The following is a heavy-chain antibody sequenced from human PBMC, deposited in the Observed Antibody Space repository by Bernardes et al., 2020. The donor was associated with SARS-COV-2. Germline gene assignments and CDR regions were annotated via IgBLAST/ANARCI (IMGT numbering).Heavy chain of an antibody. Sequence: ASVKVSCKASGYTFTGYYMHWVRQAPGQGLEWMGWINPNSGGTNYAQKFQGRVTMTRDTSISTAYMELSRLRSDDTAVYYCARDDCSSTSCYDSADYWGQGTLVTVSS. D-gene: IGHD2-2*01. V-gene: IGHV1-2*02. CDR2: INPNSGGT. CDR1: GYTFTGYY. CDR3: ARDDCSSTSCYDSADY. J-gene: IGHJ4*02.